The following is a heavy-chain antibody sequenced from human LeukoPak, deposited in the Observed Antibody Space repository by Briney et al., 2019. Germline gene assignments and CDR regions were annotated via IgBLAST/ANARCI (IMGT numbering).Heavy chain of an antibody. Sequence: GGSLRLSCAASGFTFSSYAMSCVRPAPGRGREWVSGISGSGGSTYDADTVRGRFTISRDNSKNPLYLQMNSLRAEDTAVYYCAKGLYRYSGDDARIFDYWGEGTLVTVPS. CDR1: GFTFSSYA. CDR2: ISGSGGST. CDR3: AKGLYRYSGDDARIFDY. D-gene: IGHD5-12*01. J-gene: IGHJ4*02. V-gene: IGHV3-23*01.